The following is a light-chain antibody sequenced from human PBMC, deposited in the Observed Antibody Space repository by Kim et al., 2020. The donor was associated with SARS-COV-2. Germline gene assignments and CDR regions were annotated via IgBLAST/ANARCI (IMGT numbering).Light chain of an antibody. CDR2: GAS. Sequence: ASVGDRVTITCRAGQTINNYLNWYQHKPGKAPELLISGASSLRAGVPSRFSGRASGTYFTLTINGLQPEDFATYYCQQNYGSPLTFGGGTKVDIK. CDR1: QTINNY. V-gene: IGKV1-39*01. CDR3: QQNYGSPLT. J-gene: IGKJ4*01.